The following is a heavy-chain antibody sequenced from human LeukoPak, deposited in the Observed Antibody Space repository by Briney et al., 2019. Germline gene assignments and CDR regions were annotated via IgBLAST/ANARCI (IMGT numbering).Heavy chain of an antibody. CDR1: GFTFSSYA. J-gene: IGHJ4*02. Sequence: GGSLRLSCAASGFTFSSYARSWVRQAPGKGLEWVSAISGSGGSTYYADSVKGRFTISRDNSKNTLYLQMNSLRDEDTAVYYCARVEPQYRYAEVGFYFDYWGQGTLVTVSS. V-gene: IGHV3-23*01. CDR3: ARVEPQYRYAEVGFYFDY. D-gene: IGHD2-2*01. CDR2: ISGSGGST.